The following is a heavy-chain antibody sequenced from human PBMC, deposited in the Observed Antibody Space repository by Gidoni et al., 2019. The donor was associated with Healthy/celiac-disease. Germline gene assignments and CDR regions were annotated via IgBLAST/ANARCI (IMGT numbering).Heavy chain of an antibody. CDR2: IKQDGSEK. Sequence: EVQLVESGGGLVQPGGSLRLSCAASGFTFSSYWMSWVRQAPGKGLEWVANIKQDGSEKYYVDSVKGRFTISRDNAKNSLYLQMNSLRAEDTAVYYCARGKLSYDILTGYYSPSFDYWGQGTLVTVSS. CDR1: GFTFSSYW. J-gene: IGHJ4*02. V-gene: IGHV3-7*04. D-gene: IGHD3-9*01. CDR3: ARGKLSYDILTGYYSPSFDY.